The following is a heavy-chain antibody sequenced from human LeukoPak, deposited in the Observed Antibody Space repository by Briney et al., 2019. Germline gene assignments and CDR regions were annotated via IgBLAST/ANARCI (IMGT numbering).Heavy chain of an antibody. J-gene: IGHJ3*02. Sequence: PSETLSLTCAVYGGSFSGYYWSWIRQPPGKGLEWIGEINHSGSTNYNPSLKSRVTISVDTSKNQFSLKLSSVTAADTAVYYCARGPVGDSSGYRVRSAFDIWGQGTMVTVSS. D-gene: IGHD3-22*01. V-gene: IGHV4-34*01. CDR1: GGSFSGYY. CDR2: INHSGST. CDR3: ARGPVGDSSGYRVRSAFDI.